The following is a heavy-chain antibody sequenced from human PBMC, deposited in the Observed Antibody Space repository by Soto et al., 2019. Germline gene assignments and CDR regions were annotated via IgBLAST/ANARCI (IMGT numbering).Heavy chain of an antibody. CDR3: AKDTYYYDSSGYSNSDALDY. CDR1: GFTFSSYA. Sequence: PGGSLRLSCAASGFTFSSYAMSWVRQAPGKGLEWVSAISGSGGSTYYADSVKGRFTISRDNSKNTLYLQMNSLRAEDTAVYYCAKDTYYYDSSGYSNSDALDYWGQGTLVTVSS. D-gene: IGHD3-22*01. J-gene: IGHJ4*02. V-gene: IGHV3-23*01. CDR2: ISGSGGST.